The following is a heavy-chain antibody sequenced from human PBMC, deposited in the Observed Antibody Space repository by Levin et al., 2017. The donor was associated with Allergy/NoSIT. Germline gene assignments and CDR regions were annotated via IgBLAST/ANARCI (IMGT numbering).Heavy chain of an antibody. Sequence: GGSLRLSCAASGFTFSSYAMSWVRQAPGKGLEWVSAISGSGGSTYYADSVKGRFTISRDNSKNTLYLQMNSLRAEDTAVYYCAKDLAYCSGGSCYEPGHYWGQGTLVTVSS. CDR2: ISGSGGST. CDR3: AKDLAYCSGGSCYEPGHY. V-gene: IGHV3-23*01. CDR1: GFTFSSYA. J-gene: IGHJ4*02. D-gene: IGHD2-15*01.